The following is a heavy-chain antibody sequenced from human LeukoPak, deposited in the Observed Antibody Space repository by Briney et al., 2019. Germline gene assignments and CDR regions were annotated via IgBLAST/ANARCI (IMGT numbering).Heavy chain of an antibody. V-gene: IGHV4-39*07. CDR1: GGSISSGSYF. CDR2: MYYSGST. D-gene: IGHD2-15*01. Sequence: SGTLSLTCTVSGGSISSGSYFWGWIRQPPGKGLEWIGSMYYSGSTYYNPSLKSRVTISVDKSKNQFSLRLSSVTAADTAVYYCARGYCSGGSCYSYYYYNSMDVWGKGTPVTVSS. CDR3: ARGYCSGGSCYSYYYYNSMDV. J-gene: IGHJ6*03.